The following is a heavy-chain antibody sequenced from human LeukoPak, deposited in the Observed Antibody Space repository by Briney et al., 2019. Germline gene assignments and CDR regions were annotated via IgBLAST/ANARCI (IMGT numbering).Heavy chain of an antibody. CDR3: ARPYYDSSAPPYDY. CDR2: ISAYNGNT. V-gene: IGHV1-18*01. Sequence: ASVKVSCKASGYTFTSYGISWVRQAPGQGLEWMGWISAYNGNTNYAQKLQGRVTMTTDTSTSTAYMELRSLRSDDTAVYYCARPYYDSSAPPYDYWCQGTLVTVSS. CDR1: GYTFTSYG. J-gene: IGHJ4*02. D-gene: IGHD3-22*01.